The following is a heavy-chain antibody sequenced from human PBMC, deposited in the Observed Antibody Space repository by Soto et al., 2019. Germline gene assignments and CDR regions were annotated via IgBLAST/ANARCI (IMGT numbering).Heavy chain of an antibody. V-gene: IGHV4-31*03. CDR1: GGSISSGGYY. CDR2: IYYSGST. D-gene: IGHD2-2*02. Sequence: QVQLQESGPGLVKPSQTLSLTCTVSGGSISSGGYYWSWIRQHPGKGLEWIGYIYYSGSTYYNPSLKGRVTISVDTSKNQFSLKLSSVTAADTAVYYCARDPGQIVVPAAIGAFDIWGQGTMVTVSS. J-gene: IGHJ3*02. CDR3: ARDPGQIVVPAAIGAFDI.